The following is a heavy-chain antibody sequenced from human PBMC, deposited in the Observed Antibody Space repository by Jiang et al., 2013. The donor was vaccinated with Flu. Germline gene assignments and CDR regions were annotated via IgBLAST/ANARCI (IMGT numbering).Heavy chain of an antibody. Sequence: KPSETLSLTCTVSGGSVSSGSYYWSWIRQPPGKGLEWIGYIYYSGSTNYNPSLKSRVTISVDTSKNQFSLKLSSVTAADTAVYYCARDFGGDGYIHYWYFDLWGRGTLVTVSS. CDR2: IYYSGST. CDR3: ARDFGGDGYIHYWYFDL. J-gene: IGHJ2*01. D-gene: IGHD5-24*01. CDR1: GGSVSSGSYY. V-gene: IGHV4-61*01.